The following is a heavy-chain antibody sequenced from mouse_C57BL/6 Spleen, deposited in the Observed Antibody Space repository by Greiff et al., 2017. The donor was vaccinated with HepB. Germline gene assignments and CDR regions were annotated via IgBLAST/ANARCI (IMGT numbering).Heavy chain of an antibody. J-gene: IGHJ4*01. CDR2: ISSGSSTI. CDR3: ARGGITTRAMDY. V-gene: IGHV5-17*01. CDR1: GFTFSDYG. Sequence: VQLKESGGGLVKPGGSLKLSCAASGFTFSDYGMHWVRQAPEKGLEWVAYISSGSSTIYYADTVKGRFTISRDNAKNTLFLQMTSLRSEDTAMYYCARGGITTRAMDYWGQGTSVTVSS. D-gene: IGHD2-4*01.